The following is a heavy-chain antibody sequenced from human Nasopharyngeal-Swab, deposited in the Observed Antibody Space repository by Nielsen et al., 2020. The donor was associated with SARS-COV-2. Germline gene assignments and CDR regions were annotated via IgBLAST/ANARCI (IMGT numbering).Heavy chain of an antibody. J-gene: IGHJ4*02. CDR3: AKDMGIADDSFDY. D-gene: IGHD6-13*01. CDR1: GFTFSSYG. Sequence: GSLRLSCAASGFTFSSYGMHWVRQAPGKGLEWVAVISYDGSNKYYADSVKGRFTISRDNSENTLYLQMNSLRAEDTAVYYCAKDMGIADDSFDYWGQGTLVTVSS. V-gene: IGHV3-30*18. CDR2: ISYDGSNK.